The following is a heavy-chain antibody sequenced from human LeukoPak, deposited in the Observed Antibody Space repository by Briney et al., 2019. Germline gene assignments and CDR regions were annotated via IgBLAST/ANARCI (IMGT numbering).Heavy chain of an antibody. Sequence: PSQTLSLTCSVSGGSISSGVYYWSWIRRHPGKGLEWIGYIYDSGSTYYNPSLKSRVTISVDTSKNQFSPRLNSVTAADTAVYYCASLRMAGYYFDCWGQGTLVTVSS. CDR3: ASLRMAGYYFDC. J-gene: IGHJ4*02. V-gene: IGHV4-31*03. CDR2: IYDSGST. CDR1: GGSISSGVYY. D-gene: IGHD5-24*01.